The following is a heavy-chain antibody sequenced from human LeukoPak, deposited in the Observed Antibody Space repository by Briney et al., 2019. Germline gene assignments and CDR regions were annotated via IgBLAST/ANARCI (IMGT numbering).Heavy chain of an antibody. CDR2: INPNSGGT. J-gene: IGHJ4*02. Sequence: ASVKVSCKASGYTFTGYYMHWVRQAPGQGLEWMGWINPNSGGTNYAQKFQGRVTMTRDTSISTAYMELSRLRSDDTAVYYCARGAMVASFSGYYFDYWGQGTLVTVSS. V-gene: IGHV1-2*02. D-gene: IGHD4/OR15-4a*01. CDR1: GYTFTGYY. CDR3: ARGAMVASFSGYYFDY.